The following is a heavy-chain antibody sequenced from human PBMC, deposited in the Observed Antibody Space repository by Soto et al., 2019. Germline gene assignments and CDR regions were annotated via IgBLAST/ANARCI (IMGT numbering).Heavy chain of an antibody. D-gene: IGHD2-15*01. CDR3: ARVDIVVVVAATAPDY. J-gene: IGHJ4*02. CDR2: ISAYNGNT. Sequence: GASVKVSCKASGYTFTSYGISWVRQAPGQGLEWMGWISAYNGNTNYAQKLQGRVTMTTDTSTSTAYMELRSLRSDDTAVYYCARVDIVVVVAATAPDYWGQGTLVTVSS. V-gene: IGHV1-18*01. CDR1: GYTFTSYG.